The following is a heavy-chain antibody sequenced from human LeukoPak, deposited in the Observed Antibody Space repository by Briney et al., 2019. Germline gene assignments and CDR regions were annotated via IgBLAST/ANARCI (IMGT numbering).Heavy chain of an antibody. Sequence: GGSLRLSCAASGFTFSSYAMSWVRQAPGKGPEWVSYISSSGSTIYYADSVKGRFTISRDNAKNSLYLQMNSLRAEDTAFYYCARDKYDSSGRFDYWGQGTLVTVSS. CDR2: ISSSGSTI. J-gene: IGHJ4*02. D-gene: IGHD3-22*01. CDR3: ARDKYDSSGRFDY. V-gene: IGHV3-48*03. CDR1: GFTFSSYA.